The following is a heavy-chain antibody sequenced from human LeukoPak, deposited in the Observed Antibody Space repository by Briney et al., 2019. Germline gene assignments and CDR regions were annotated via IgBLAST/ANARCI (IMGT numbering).Heavy chain of an antibody. Sequence: GGSLRLSCTASGFTVSSYSMNWVRQAPGKGLEWVSSITGSTLSIYYADSVKGRFTISRDDAKTSPYLQMNSLRAEDTAIYYCARESEYDFWTGSYFDYWGQGTLVTVSS. D-gene: IGHD3-3*01. CDR1: GFTVSSYS. CDR3: ARESEYDFWTGSYFDY. CDR2: ITGSTLSI. V-gene: IGHV3-21*01. J-gene: IGHJ4*02.